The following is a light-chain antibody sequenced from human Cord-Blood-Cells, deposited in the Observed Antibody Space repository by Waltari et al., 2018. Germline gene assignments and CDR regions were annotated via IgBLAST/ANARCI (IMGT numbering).Light chain of an antibody. CDR2: RNN. CDR3: AAWDDSLWV. Sequence: QSVLTQPPSASGTPGQRVTISCSGSSSNIGSNYVYWYQQLPGTAPKLLIYRNNQRPSGVPDRFSGSKSRTSASLAISGLRSEDEADYYCAAWDDSLWVFGGGTKLTVL. CDR1: SSNIGSNY. J-gene: IGLJ3*02. V-gene: IGLV1-47*01.